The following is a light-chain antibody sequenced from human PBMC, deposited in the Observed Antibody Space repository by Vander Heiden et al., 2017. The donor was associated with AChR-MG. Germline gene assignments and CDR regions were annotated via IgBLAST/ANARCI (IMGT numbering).Light chain of an antibody. CDR3: QQYDNLPLT. CDR2: DES. CDR1: QDISNY. V-gene: IGKV1-33*01. J-gene: IGKJ4*01. Sequence: DIQMTQSPSSLSASVGDRVTITCQASQDISNYLNWYQQKPGKAPKLLIYDESNLETGVPSRFNGSGSGTDFTFTISSLQPEDIATYYCQQYDNLPLTFGGGTKVEIK.